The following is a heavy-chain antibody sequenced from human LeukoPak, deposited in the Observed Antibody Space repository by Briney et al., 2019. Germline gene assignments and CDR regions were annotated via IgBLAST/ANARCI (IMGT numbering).Heavy chain of an antibody. D-gene: IGHD6-19*01. J-gene: IGHJ4*02. Sequence: PGGSLRLSCAASGFTFSTYAMSWVRHTPGKGLEWVSGISSGGNTQYTDSVKGRFTVSRDNSKNTLHLQMDSLRAEDTAIYYYTKDRRQWVVPYFDSWGQGTVVTVSS. V-gene: IGHV3-23*01. CDR2: ISSGGNT. CDR3: TKDRRQWVVPYFDS. CDR1: GFTFSTYA.